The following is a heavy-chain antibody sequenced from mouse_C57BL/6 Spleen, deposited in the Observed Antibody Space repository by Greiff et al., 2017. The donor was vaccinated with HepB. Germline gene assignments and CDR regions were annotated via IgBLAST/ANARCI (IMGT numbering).Heavy chain of an antibody. CDR1: GFTFSDFY. J-gene: IGHJ1*03. CDR3: ARDADGYYPYWYFDV. CDR2: SRNKANDYTT. D-gene: IGHD2-3*01. Sequence: EVKLMESGGGLVQSGRSLRLSCATSGFTFSDFYMEWVRQAPGKGLEWIAASRNKANDYTTEYSASVKGRFIVSRDTSQSILYLQMNALRAEDTAIYYCARDADGYYPYWYFDVWGTVTTVTVSS. V-gene: IGHV7-1*01.